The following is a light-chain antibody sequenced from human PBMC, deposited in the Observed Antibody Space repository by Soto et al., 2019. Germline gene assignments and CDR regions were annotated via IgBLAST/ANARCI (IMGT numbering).Light chain of an antibody. J-gene: IGLJ1*01. CDR3: AAWDDSLNGFYV. V-gene: IGLV1-44*01. CDR2: NND. Sequence: QSVLTQPPSAXGTPGQRVTISCSGSSSNIGTNTVNWYLQLPGTAPKLLIYNNDQRPSGVPERFSGSKSGTSASLAISGLQSEDEANYYCAAWDDSLNGFYVFGSGTKVTVL. CDR1: SSNIGTNT.